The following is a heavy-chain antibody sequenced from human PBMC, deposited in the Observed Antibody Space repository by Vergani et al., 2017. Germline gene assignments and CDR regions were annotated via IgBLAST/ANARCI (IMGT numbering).Heavy chain of an antibody. V-gene: IGHV1-8*02. Sequence: QVQLVQSGAEVKKPGSSVKVSCKASGYTFTSYDINWVRQATGQGLEWMGWMNPNSGNTGYAQRFQGRVTMTRDTSTSTVYMELSSLRSEDTAVYYCARARYTVSRYYYYYYGMDVWGQGTTVTVSS. CDR2: MNPNSGNT. D-gene: IGHD3-16*02. J-gene: IGHJ6*02. CDR1: GYTFTSYD. CDR3: ARARYTVSRYYYYYYGMDV.